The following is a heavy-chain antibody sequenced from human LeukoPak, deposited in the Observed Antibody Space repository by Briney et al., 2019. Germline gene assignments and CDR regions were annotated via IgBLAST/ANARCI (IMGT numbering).Heavy chain of an antibody. CDR3: SRVSGYCSGGSCYAYFDY. CDR1: GYTFTGYY. Sequence: ASVKVSCKASGYTFTGYYMRWVRQAPGQGIEWMGRINPNSGGTNYAQKFQGRVTMTRDTSISTAYMELSMLRSDDTAVYYSSRVSGYCSGGSCYAYFDYWGQGTLVTVSS. J-gene: IGHJ4*02. CDR2: INPNSGGT. D-gene: IGHD2-15*01. V-gene: IGHV1-2*06.